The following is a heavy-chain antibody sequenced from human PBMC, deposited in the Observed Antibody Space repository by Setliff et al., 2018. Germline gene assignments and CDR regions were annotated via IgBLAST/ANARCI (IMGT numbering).Heavy chain of an antibody. CDR1: GFSLNNSGVG. D-gene: IGHD6-13*01. V-gene: IGHV2-5*01. J-gene: IGHJ4*02. CDR2: MFWNGGE. Sequence: SGPAGEPTQTLTLTCTFSGFSLNNSGVGVGWIRQPPGKALEWLALMFWNGGERYNPSLSSRLSIAKDTSRNEVVLTLINLDPLDTATYYCAHRQLGSAAAGASFDFWGRGTLVTVSS. CDR3: AHRQLGSAAAGASFDF.